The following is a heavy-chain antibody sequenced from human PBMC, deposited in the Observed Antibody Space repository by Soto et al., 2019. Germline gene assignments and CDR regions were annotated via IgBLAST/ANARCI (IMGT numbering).Heavy chain of an antibody. J-gene: IGHJ4*02. V-gene: IGHV1-3*01. Sequence: ASVKVSCKASGYTFTSYAMHWVRQAPGQRLEWMGWINAGNGNTKYSQKFQGRVTITRDTSASTAYMELSSLRSEDTAVYYCARDRARSLAAAGPSLFDYSGQGKLLAFSS. D-gene: IGHD6-13*01. CDR2: INAGNGNT. CDR3: ARDRARSLAAAGPSLFDY. CDR1: GYTFTSYA.